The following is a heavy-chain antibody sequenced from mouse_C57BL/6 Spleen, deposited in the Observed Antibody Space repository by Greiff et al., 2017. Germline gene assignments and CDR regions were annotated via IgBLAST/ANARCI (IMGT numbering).Heavy chain of an antibody. CDR3: ALVSYFDY. V-gene: IGHV1-72*01. D-gene: IGHD1-1*02. J-gene: IGHJ2*01. Sequence: QVQLQQSGAELVKPGASVKLSCKASGYTFTSYWMHWVKQRPGRGLEWIGRIDPNRGGTKYNEKFKSKATLTVDKPSSPAYMQLSSLTSEDSAVYYCALVSYFDYWGQGTPLTVSS. CDR2: IDPNRGGT. CDR1: GYTFTSYW.